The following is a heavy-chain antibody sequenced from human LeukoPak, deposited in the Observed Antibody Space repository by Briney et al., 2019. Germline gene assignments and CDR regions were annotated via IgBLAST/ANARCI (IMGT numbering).Heavy chain of an antibody. D-gene: IGHD3-3*01. CDR2: MNGDGSER. J-gene: IGHJ4*02. CDR1: GFTFSSYW. CDR3: ARDRHITLSGVVTIH. V-gene: IGHV3-7*01. Sequence: GGSLILSCAASGFTFSSYWMTWVRQAPGKGLEWVANMNGDGSERNYVDSVKGRFTISRDNAKKSVYLQRNGMRGDDTAVYYCARDRHITLSGVVTIHWGQGALVTISS.